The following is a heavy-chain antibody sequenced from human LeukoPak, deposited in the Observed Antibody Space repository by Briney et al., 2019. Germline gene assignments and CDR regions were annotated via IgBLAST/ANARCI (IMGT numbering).Heavy chain of an antibody. Sequence: PSETLSLTCSVSGGSISSGSYYWSWIRQPAGKGLEWIGRIYTSGSTNYNPSLKSRVTISVDTSKNQFSLKLSSVTAADTAVYYCARVGYYDSSGHPTEYFQHWGQGTLVTVSS. CDR2: IYTSGST. D-gene: IGHD3-22*01. CDR1: GGSISSGSYY. J-gene: IGHJ1*01. V-gene: IGHV4-61*02. CDR3: ARVGYYDSSGHPTEYFQH.